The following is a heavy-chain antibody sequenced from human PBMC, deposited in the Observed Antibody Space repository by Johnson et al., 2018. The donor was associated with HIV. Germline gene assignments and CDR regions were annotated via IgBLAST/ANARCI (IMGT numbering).Heavy chain of an antibody. Sequence: QVQLVESGGGVVQPGRSLRLSCAASGFTFSSYGMHWVRQAPGKGLEWVAVISFDGNNKHYADSVRGRFTVSRDNSKNTLYLQMNSLRAEDTAVYYCASEYSQESYDSSRSQIPVPGTDAFDIWGQGTMVTVSS. D-gene: IGHD3-22*01. CDR3: ASEYSQESYDSSRSQIPVPGTDAFDI. CDR1: GFTFSSYG. CDR2: ISFDGNNK. J-gene: IGHJ3*02. V-gene: IGHV3-30*19.